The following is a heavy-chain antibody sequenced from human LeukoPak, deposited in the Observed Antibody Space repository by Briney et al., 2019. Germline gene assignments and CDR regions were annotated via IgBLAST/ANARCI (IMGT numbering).Heavy chain of an antibody. CDR2: IYYTGST. CDR3: ARGAGWYQF. V-gene: IGHV4-59*01. D-gene: IGHD6-19*01. Sequence: PSQTLSLTCTVSDGSINSYHWSWIRQPPGKGLEWIGYIYYTGSTNYNPSLKSRVTISVDTSKNQFSLELSSVTAADTAVYYCARGAGWYQFWGRGTLVTVSS. CDR1: DGSINSYH. J-gene: IGHJ4*02.